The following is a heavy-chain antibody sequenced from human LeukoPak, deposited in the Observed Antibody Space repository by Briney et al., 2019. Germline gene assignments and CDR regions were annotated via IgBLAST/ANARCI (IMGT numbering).Heavy chain of an antibody. V-gene: IGHV3-48*01. CDR1: GFTFSSYS. J-gene: IGHJ3*02. CDR3: AREGPIVVVVAADAFDI. CDR2: ISSSSSTI. D-gene: IGHD2-15*01. Sequence: GGSLRLSCAASGFTFSSYSINWVRQAPGKGLEWDSYISSSSSTIYYADSVKGRFTISRDNAKNSLYLQMNSLRAEDTAVYYCAREGPIVVVVAADAFDIWGQGTMVTVSS.